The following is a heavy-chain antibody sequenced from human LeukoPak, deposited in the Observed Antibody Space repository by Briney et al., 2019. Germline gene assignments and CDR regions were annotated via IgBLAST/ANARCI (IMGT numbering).Heavy chain of an antibody. CDR3: ATHSGNYFSGDY. D-gene: IGHD2/OR15-2a*01. Sequence: PSETLSLTCTVSGGSISSASSYWVWLRQPPGKGLEGIASVSYSGVTYYNSSLKSRVTISADMSKNQFSLTLSPMTATDAAVYCCATHSGNYFSGDYWGQGTLVTVSS. J-gene: IGHJ4*02. CDR1: GGSISSASSY. V-gene: IGHV4-39*01. CDR2: VSYSGVT.